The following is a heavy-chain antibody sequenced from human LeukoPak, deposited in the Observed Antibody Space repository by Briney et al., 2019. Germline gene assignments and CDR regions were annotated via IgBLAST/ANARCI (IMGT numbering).Heavy chain of an antibody. D-gene: IGHD2-2*01. CDR1: GFTFSSYG. Sequence: GGSLRLSCAASGFTFSSYGMHWVRQAPGKGLEWVAVIWYDGSNKYYADSVKGRFTISRGNSKNTLYLQMNSLRAEDTAVYYCAREYCSSTSCYYQGTYMDVWGKGTTVTVSS. CDR3: AREYCSSTSCYYQGTYMDV. V-gene: IGHV3-33*01. J-gene: IGHJ6*03. CDR2: IWYDGSNK.